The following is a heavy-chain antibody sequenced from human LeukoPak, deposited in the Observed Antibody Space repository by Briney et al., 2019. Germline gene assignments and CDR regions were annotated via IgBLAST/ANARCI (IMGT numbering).Heavy chain of an antibody. CDR2: ISGYNGNR. Sequence: ASVKVSCKASGYTFTSYGITWVRQAPGQGLEWMGWISGYNGNRNYGQKFQDRVTMTTDTSTSTAYMELRSLRSDDTAVYYCGRTEFCPRCYFDYWGQGTLVTVSS. CDR3: GRTEFCPRCYFDY. CDR1: GYTFTSYG. J-gene: IGHJ4*02. V-gene: IGHV1-18*01.